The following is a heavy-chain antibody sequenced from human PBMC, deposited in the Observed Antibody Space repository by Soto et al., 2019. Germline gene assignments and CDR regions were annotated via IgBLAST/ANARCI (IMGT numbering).Heavy chain of an antibody. J-gene: IGHJ4*02. CDR2: TDWDDDK. Sequence: SGPTLVNPTQTLTLTCTFSGFSLSTSGMRVSWIRQPPGKALEWLARTDWDDDKYYSTSLKTRLTISKDTSKNQVVLTMTNMDPMDTVTYYCSRFTTTVTYCYFDYWGQGALVTVSS. D-gene: IGHD4-17*01. CDR3: SRFTTTVTYCYFDY. CDR1: GFSLSTSGMR. V-gene: IGHV2-70*04.